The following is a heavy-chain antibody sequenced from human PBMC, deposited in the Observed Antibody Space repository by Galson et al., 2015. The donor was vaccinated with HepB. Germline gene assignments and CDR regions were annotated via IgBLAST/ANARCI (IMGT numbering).Heavy chain of an antibody. D-gene: IGHD3-16*01. V-gene: IGHV1-2*06. Sequence: SVKVSCKASGYTFTGYYIHWVRQAPGQGPEWMGRINTNNGGTNSVQKFQGRVTMTRNTSISTAYMELSSLRSDDTAIYYCATGIMLTYGGVNPMGSNAFDIWGKGTLVTVSS. J-gene: IGHJ3*02. CDR1: GYTFTGYY. CDR3: ATGIMLTYGGVNPMGSNAFDI. CDR2: INTNNGGT.